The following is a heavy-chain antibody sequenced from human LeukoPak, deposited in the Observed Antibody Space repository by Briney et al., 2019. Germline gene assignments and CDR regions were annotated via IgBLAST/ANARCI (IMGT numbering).Heavy chain of an antibody. J-gene: IGHJ6*03. CDR2: ISSSSSYI. D-gene: IGHD6-13*01. Sequence: PGGSLRLSCAASGFTFSSYSMNWVRQAPGKGLEWVSSISSSSSYIYYADSVKGRFTTSRDNAKNSLYLQMNSLRAEDTAVYYCARHTIAAAGTYYMDVWGKGTTVTVSS. V-gene: IGHV3-21*01. CDR1: GFTFSSYS. CDR3: ARHTIAAAGTYYMDV.